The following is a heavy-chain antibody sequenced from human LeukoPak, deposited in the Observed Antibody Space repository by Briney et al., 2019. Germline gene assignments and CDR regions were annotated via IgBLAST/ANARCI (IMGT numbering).Heavy chain of an antibody. CDR2: ISSSSSYI. V-gene: IGHV3-21*01. J-gene: IGHJ4*02. D-gene: IGHD1-26*01. CDR3: ARRGSYFDY. Sequence: PSETLSLTCTVSGDSIRPYYWNWVRQAPGKGLEWVSSISSSSSYIYYADSVKGRFTISRDNAKNSLYLQMNSLRAEDTAVYYCARRGSYFDYWGQGTLVTVSS. CDR1: GDSIRPYY.